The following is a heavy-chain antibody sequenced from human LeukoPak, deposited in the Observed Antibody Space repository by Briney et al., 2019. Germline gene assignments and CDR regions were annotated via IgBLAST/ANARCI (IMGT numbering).Heavy chain of an antibody. D-gene: IGHD4-17*01. J-gene: IGHJ4*02. CDR2: IKEDGSVT. CDR1: GFTFNSYW. V-gene: IGHV3-7*03. Sequence: GGSLRLSCAASGFTFNSYWMSWVRQAPGKGLDGVATIKEDGSVTIYVDSVKGRFSISRDNSKKSLYLQMNSLRAEDTAVYYCARYPRCFDYWGQGSLVTVSS. CDR3: ARYPRCFDY.